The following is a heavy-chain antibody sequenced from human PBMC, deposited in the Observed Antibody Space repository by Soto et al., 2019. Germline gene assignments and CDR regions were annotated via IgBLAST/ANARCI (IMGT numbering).Heavy chain of an antibody. CDR2: IYYSGST. Sequence: SETLSLTCTVSGGSVSSGAYYWTWIRQRPXKGLEWIGYIYYSGSTYYSPSLKSRLSISLDTSKNQFSLRLSSVTAADTAVYYCAKVRGWDIVVVPAAPWYFDLWGRGSLVTVSS. J-gene: IGHJ2*01. D-gene: IGHD2-2*01. V-gene: IGHV4-31*03. CDR1: GGSVSSGAYY. CDR3: AKVRGWDIVVVPAAPWYFDL.